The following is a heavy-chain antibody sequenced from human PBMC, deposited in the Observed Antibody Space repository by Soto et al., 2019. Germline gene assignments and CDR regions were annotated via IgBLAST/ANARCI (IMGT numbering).Heavy chain of an antibody. V-gene: IGHV3-33*01. Sequence: QVQLVESGGGVVQPGRSLRLSCAASGFTFSSYGMHWVRQAPGKGLEWVAVIWYDGSNKYYADSVKGRFTISRDNSKNTLYLQMNSVRAEDTAVYYCARELTYYYDSSGYRYYYGMDVWRQGTTVTVSS. CDR2: IWYDGSNK. D-gene: IGHD3-22*01. J-gene: IGHJ6*02. CDR1: GFTFSSYG. CDR3: ARELTYYYDSSGYRYYYGMDV.